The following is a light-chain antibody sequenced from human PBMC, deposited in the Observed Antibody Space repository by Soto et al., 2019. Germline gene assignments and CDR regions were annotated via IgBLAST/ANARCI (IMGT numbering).Light chain of an antibody. Sequence: QSVLTQPPSASGTPGQRVTLSCSGSSSNIGSNTVNWYQQLPGTAPKLLIYSTNQRPSGVPDRFSGSKSGTSASLAISGLQSEDEADYYCAAWDDSLNGGVFGGGTKLTVL. V-gene: IGLV1-44*01. CDR3: AAWDDSLNGGV. J-gene: IGLJ3*02. CDR1: SSNIGSNT. CDR2: STN.